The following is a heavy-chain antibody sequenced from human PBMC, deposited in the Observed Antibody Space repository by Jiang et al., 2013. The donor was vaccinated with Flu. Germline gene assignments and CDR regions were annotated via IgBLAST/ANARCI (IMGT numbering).Heavy chain of an antibody. CDR2: IIPILGIA. J-gene: IGHJ6*02. V-gene: IGHV1-69*04. CDR1: GGTFSSYA. CDR3: ASGRFLEWLLPYYYGMDV. D-gene: IGHD3-3*01. Sequence: EVKKPGSSVKVSCKASGGTFSSYAISWVRQAPGQGLEWMGRIIPILGIANYAQKFQGRVTITADKSTSTAYMELSSLRSEDTAVYYCASGRFLEWLLPYYYGMDVWGQGTTVTVSS.